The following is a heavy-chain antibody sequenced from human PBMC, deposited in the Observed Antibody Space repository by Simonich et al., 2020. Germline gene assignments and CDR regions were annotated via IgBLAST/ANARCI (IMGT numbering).Heavy chain of an antibody. CDR1: GFTFRSYA. J-gene: IGHJ4*02. Sequence: EVQLLESGGGLVQPGGSLRLSWEASGFTFRSYAMRWVRQAPGKGLEWVSAIIGRGGSTYYSDSVKGRFTISRDNSKNTLYLQMNSLRAEDTAVYYCATYYFDYWGQGTLVTVSS. CDR3: ATYYFDY. CDR2: IIGRGGST. V-gene: IGHV3-23*01.